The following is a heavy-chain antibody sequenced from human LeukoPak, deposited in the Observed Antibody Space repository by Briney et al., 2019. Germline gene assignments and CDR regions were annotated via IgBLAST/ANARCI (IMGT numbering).Heavy chain of an antibody. CDR3: ARTFDDYYGMDV. CDR2: LNTNTGNP. CDR1: GYSFTSHA. D-gene: IGHD3-9*01. J-gene: IGHJ6*02. Sequence: GASVKVSCKVSGYSFTSHALNWLRQAPGQGPEWMGWLNTNTGNPTYAQGFTGRFVFSLDTSVSTAYLQISSLKAEDTAVYYCARTFDDYYGMDVWGQGTTVTVSS. V-gene: IGHV7-4-1*02.